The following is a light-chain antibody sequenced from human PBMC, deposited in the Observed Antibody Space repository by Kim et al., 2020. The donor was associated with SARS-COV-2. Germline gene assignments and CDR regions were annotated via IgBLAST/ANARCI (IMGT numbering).Light chain of an antibody. J-gene: IGKJ1*01. CDR3: QKYNSAPWT. V-gene: IGKV1-27*01. Sequence: ASVGDRVTITYRASQEIDNSLAWYQQKPGTVPKVLIYGASTLQSGVPSRFSGSGSGTEFTLTIGSLQTEDVATFFCQKYNSAPWTFGPGTKVDIK. CDR2: GAS. CDR1: QEIDNS.